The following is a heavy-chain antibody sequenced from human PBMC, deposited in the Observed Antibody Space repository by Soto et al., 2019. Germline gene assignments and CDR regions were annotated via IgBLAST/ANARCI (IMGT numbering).Heavy chain of an antibody. CDR2: ISGSDGNT. V-gene: IGHV3-23*01. D-gene: IGHD1-26*01. J-gene: IGHJ4*02. CDR3: ARWSFLDY. Sequence: GGSLRLSCTASGFSFSSYALSWVRQAPGKGLEWVSTISGSDGNTYYADSVKGRFSISRDTSKTTLYLEMTSLRVEDTAVYYCARWSFLDYWGQRTRVTVSS. CDR1: GFSFSSYA.